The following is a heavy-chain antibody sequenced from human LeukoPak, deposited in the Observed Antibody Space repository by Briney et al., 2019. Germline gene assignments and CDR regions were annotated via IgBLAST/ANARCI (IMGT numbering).Heavy chain of an antibody. Sequence: SETLSLTCAVYGGSFSGYYWSWIRQPPGKGLEWIGEINHSGSTNYNPSLKSRVTISVDTYKNQFSLKLSSVTAADTAVYYCARGGLLWFRNGNWFDPWGQGTLVTVSS. V-gene: IGHV4-34*01. CDR2: INHSGST. CDR1: GGSFSGYY. CDR3: ARGGLLWFRNGNWFDP. D-gene: IGHD3-10*01. J-gene: IGHJ5*02.